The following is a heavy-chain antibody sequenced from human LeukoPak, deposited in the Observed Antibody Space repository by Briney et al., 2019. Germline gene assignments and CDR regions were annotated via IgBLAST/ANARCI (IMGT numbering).Heavy chain of an antibody. J-gene: IGHJ6*02. CDR1: GGSISSSSYY. Sequence: SETLSLTCTVSGGSISSSSYYWGWIRQPPGKGLEWIGGIYYSGSTYYNPSLKSRVTISVDTSKNQFSLKLSSVTAADTAVYYCASRYSSGWYPYYYYYYGMDVWGQGTTVTVSS. CDR2: IYYSGST. V-gene: IGHV4-39*07. D-gene: IGHD6-19*01. CDR3: ASRYSSGWYPYYYYYYGMDV.